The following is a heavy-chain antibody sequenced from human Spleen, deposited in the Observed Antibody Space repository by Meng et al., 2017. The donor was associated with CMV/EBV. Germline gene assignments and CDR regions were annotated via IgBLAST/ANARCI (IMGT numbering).Heavy chain of an antibody. D-gene: IGHD2-2*01. Sequence: GESLKISRAASGFSFSAYAMSWVRQAPGKGLEWVSAISGSGGNTYYADSVKGRLTISRDNSKNTLHLQMNSLRAEDTALYYCAKVIKGDIIVVPASWNFDYWGQGTLVTVSS. CDR1: GFSFSAYA. CDR3: AKVIKGDIIVVPASWNFDY. V-gene: IGHV3-23*01. CDR2: ISGSGGNT. J-gene: IGHJ4*02.